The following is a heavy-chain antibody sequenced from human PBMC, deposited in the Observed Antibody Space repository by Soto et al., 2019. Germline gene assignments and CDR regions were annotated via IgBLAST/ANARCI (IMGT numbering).Heavy chain of an antibody. V-gene: IGHV1-18*04. CDR1: GYTFTDYG. D-gene: IGHD2-2*01. J-gene: IGHJ6*02. CDR2: ISAYNDNT. CDR3: AREYCSGTSCYGPDV. Sequence: ASVKVSCKASGYTFTDYGISWVRQAPGQGLEWMGWISAYNDNTKYAQKLQGRVTMTTDTSTSTVYMELRSLRSDDTAVYYCAREYCSGTSCYGPDVLGQLTTVTVSS.